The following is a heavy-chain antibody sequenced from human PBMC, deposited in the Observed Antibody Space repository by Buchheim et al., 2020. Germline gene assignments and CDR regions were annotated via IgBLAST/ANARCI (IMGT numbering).Heavy chain of an antibody. J-gene: IGHJ4*02. CDR2: ISSSSSYT. V-gene: IGHV3-11*06. Sequence: QVQLVESGGGLVKPGGSLRLSCAASGFTFSDYYMSWLRQAPGKGLEWVSYISSSSSYTNYADSVKGRFTISRDNAKNSLYLQMNSLRAEDTAVYFCARACPLSLEYCSVGSCYSRTGFDYWGQGTL. CDR1: GFTFSDYY. D-gene: IGHD2-15*01. CDR3: ARACPLSLEYCSVGSCYSRTGFDY.